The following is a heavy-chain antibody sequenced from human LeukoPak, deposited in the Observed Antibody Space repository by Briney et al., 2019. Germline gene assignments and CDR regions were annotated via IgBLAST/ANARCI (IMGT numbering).Heavy chain of an antibody. Sequence: GGSLRLSCAASGFPFSSYAMSGVRQAPGKGLEWVSGISGSGGSTYYADSVKGRFTISRDNSRNTLDLQMNSQRAEDTGVYYCAILPGYSSGWYEVNYWGQGTLVTVSS. CDR3: AILPGYSSGWYEVNY. V-gene: IGHV3-23*01. D-gene: IGHD6-13*01. J-gene: IGHJ4*02. CDR1: GFPFSSYA. CDR2: ISGSGGST.